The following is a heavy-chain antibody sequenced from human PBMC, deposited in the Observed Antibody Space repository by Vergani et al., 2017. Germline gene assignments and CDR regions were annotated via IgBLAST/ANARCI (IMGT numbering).Heavy chain of an antibody. V-gene: IGHV3-48*01. Sequence: EVQLVESGGGLVQPGGSLRLSCAASGFTFSSYSMNWVRQAPGKGLEWVSYISSSSSTIYYADSVKGRFTISRDNAKNSLYLQMNSLRAEDTAVYYCARKSPVSITIIVVDDAFDIWGQGTMVTVSS. CDR1: GFTFSSYS. CDR2: ISSSSSTI. D-gene: IGHD3-22*01. J-gene: IGHJ3*02. CDR3: ARKSPVSITIIVVDDAFDI.